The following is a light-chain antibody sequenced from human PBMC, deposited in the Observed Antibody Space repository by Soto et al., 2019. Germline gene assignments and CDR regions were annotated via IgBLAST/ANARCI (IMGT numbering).Light chain of an antibody. CDR1: QGISSY. J-gene: IGKJ1*01. V-gene: IGKV1-9*01. Sequence: DIQLTRSPSFLSASVGDRVTITCRASQGISSYLAWYQQKPGKAPKLLIYAASTLQSGVPSRFSGSGSGTEFTLTISSLQPEDFATYYCQQLNSYSWTFGQGTKVEIK. CDR2: AAS. CDR3: QQLNSYSWT.